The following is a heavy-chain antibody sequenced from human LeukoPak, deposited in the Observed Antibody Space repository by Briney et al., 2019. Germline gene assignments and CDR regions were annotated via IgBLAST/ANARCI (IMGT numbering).Heavy chain of an antibody. J-gene: IGHJ4*02. CDR2: INPNSGGT. CDR1: GYTFTGYY. CDR3: ASGIVVVPSHSGFDY. D-gene: IGHD2-2*01. Sequence: GASVKVSCKASGYTFTGYYMHWVRQAPGQGLEWMGWINPNSGGTNYAQEFQGRVTMTRDTSISTAYMELSRLRSDDTAVYYCASGIVVVPSHSGFDYWGQGTLVTVSS. V-gene: IGHV1-2*02.